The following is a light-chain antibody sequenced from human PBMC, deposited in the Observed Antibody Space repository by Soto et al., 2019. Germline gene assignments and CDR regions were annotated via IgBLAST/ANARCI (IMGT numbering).Light chain of an antibody. CDR3: GSWDSSLSAYV. J-gene: IGLJ1*01. V-gene: IGLV1-51*01. CDR1: SSNIGGNS. CDR2: DDN. Sequence: QSVLTQPPSVSAAPGQKVTISCSGSSSNIGGNSVSWYQQLPGTAPKLLIYDDNKRPSGIPDRFSGSKSGTSATLGITGFQTGDEADYYCGSWDSSLSAYVLGQGTKGTV.